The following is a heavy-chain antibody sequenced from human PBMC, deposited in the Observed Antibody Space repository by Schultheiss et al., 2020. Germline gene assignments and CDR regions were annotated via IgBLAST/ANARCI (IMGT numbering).Heavy chain of an antibody. CDR2: ISSSSSTI. J-gene: IGHJ3*02. Sequence: GSLRLSCAASGFTFSSYAMSWVRQAPGKGLEWVSYISSSSSTIYYADSVKGRFTISRDNAKNSLYLQMNSLRAEDTAVYYCARVSQTAFDIWGQGTMVTVSS. CDR3: ARVSQTAFDI. V-gene: IGHV3-48*04. CDR1: GFTFSSYA.